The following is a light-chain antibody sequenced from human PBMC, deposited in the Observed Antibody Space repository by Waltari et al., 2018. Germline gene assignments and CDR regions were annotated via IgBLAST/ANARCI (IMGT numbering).Light chain of an antibody. CDR1: GGSIASNY. J-gene: IGLJ3*02. CDR2: EDI. V-gene: IGLV6-57*03. Sequence: KFMLTQPHSVSESPGKTVTISCTRSGGSIASNYVQWYRQRPGSAPTTVIYEDILKPSGVPDRVSGSIDDSSNSASLTISGLKTEDEADYYCQSYDGSNAWVFGGGTKLTVL. CDR3: QSYDGSNAWV.